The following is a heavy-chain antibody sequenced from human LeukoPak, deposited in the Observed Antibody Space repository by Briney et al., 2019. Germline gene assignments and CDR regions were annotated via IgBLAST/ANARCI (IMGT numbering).Heavy chain of an antibody. Sequence: ASVTVSCKASGYTFTSYDINWVRQATGQGLEWMGWMNPNSGNTGYAQKFQGRVTMTRNTSISTAYMELSSLRSEDTAVYYCARIKRVLRSFNWFDPWGQGTLVTVSS. CDR3: ARIKRVLRSFNWFDP. J-gene: IGHJ5*02. CDR1: GYTFTSYD. CDR2: MNPNSGNT. D-gene: IGHD3-16*01. V-gene: IGHV1-8*01.